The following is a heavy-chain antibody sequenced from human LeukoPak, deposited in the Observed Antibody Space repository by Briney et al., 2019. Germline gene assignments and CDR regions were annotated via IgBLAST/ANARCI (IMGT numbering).Heavy chain of an antibody. CDR2: IGGSSTSI. D-gene: IGHD4-17*01. V-gene: IGHV3-21*01. J-gene: IGHJ3*02. CDR3: AKEAGQDYGALDAFDI. CDR1: GFTFSIYS. Sequence: GGSLRLSCAASGFTFSIYSMNWVRQAPGNGLEWVSSIGGSSTSIYYADSVKGRFTISRDNAKNSLYLQMNSLRAEDTAVYYCAKEAGQDYGALDAFDIWGQGTMVTVSS.